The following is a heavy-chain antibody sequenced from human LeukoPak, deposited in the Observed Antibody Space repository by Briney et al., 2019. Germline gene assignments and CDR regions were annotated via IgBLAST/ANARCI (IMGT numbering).Heavy chain of an antibody. CDR3: ARESERSTSIFRTDPDYFDH. CDR1: GLTFSTYG. CDR2: IWYDGSNK. V-gene: IGHV3-33*01. Sequence: GGSLRLSCAASGLTFSTYGMHWVRQAPGKGLEWVAGIWYDGSNKYYADSVKGRFTISRDNSKNTLYLQMSSLRAEDTAVYYCARESERSTSIFRTDPDYFDHWGQGALVTVSS. J-gene: IGHJ4*02. D-gene: IGHD3-3*01.